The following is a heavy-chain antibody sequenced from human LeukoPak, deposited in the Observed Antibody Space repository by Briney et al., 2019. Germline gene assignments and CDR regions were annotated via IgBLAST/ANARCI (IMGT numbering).Heavy chain of an antibody. CDR2: IIPIFGTA. Sequence: SVTVSCKASGGTLSSYAISWVRQAPGQGLEWMGGIIPIFGTANYAQKFQGRVTITTDESTSTAYMELSSLRSEDTAVYYCATHGGYSYGLFDYWGQGTLVTVSS. CDR1: GGTLSSYA. V-gene: IGHV1-69*05. D-gene: IGHD5-18*01. CDR3: ATHGGYSYGLFDY. J-gene: IGHJ4*02.